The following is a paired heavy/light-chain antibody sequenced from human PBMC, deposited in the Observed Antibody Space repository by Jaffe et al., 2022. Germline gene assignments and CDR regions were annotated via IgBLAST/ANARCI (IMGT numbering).Light chain of an antibody. CDR3: SSYAGSSTYV. V-gene: IGLV2-8*01. J-gene: IGLJ1*01. CDR1: SSDVGAYNY. Sequence: QSALTQPPSASGSPGQSVTISCTGTSSDVGAYNYVSWYQQHPGKAPKLMLYEVTKRPSGVPDRFSGSKSGNTASLTVSGLQAEDEADYYCSSYAGSSTYVFGTGTKVTVL. CDR2: EVT.
Heavy chain of an antibody. Sequence: EVHLVQSGAEVKKPGESLKISCKGSGYDFFGYWIAWVRQMPGKGLEWMGIIYPDNSNSIYSPSFQGQVTISADKSINTAYLQWDSLKASDTAIYHCARFGAPSLAHNWFDLWGQGTLVTVSS. D-gene: IGHD2-2*01. CDR2: IYPDNSNS. CDR1: GYDFFGYW. J-gene: IGHJ5*02. CDR3: ARFGAPSLAHNWFDL. V-gene: IGHV5-51*03.